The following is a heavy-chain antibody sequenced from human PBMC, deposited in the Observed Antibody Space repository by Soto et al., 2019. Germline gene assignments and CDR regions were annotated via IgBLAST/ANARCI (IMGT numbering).Heavy chain of an antibody. D-gene: IGHD2-2*01. Sequence: PSETLSLTCTVSGGSISSGGYYWSWIRQHPGKGLEWIGYIYYSGSTYYNPSLKSRVTISVDTSKNQFSLKLSSVTAADTAVYYCARCHCSSTSCYTKSKYYYYYMDVWGKGTTVTVSS. J-gene: IGHJ6*03. CDR1: GGSISSGGYY. V-gene: IGHV4-31*03. CDR2: IYYSGST. CDR3: ARCHCSSTSCYTKSKYYYYYMDV.